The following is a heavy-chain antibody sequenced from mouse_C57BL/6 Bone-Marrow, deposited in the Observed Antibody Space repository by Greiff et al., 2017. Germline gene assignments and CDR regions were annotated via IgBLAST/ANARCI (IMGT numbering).Heavy chain of an antibody. CDR1: GYSITSGYD. CDR3: ARGDYDYDVHWYFDV. D-gene: IGHD2-4*01. Sequence: VQLQQSGPGMVKPSQSLSLTCTVTGYSITSGYDWHWIRHFPGNKLEWMGYISYSGSTNYNPSLKSRISITHDTSKNHFFLKLNSVTTEDTATYYCARGDYDYDVHWYFDVWGTGTTVTVSS. V-gene: IGHV3-1*01. CDR2: ISYSGST. J-gene: IGHJ1*03.